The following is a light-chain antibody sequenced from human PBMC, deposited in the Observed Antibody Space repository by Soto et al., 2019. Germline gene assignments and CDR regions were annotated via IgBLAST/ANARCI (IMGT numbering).Light chain of an antibody. V-gene: IGLV2-14*01. CDR1: SSDVGGYNY. J-gene: IGLJ2*01. CDR2: DVS. Sequence: QSALTQPASLSGSPGQSITISCTGTSSDVGGYNYVSWYQQHPGKAHKLMIYDVSNRPSGVSNRFSGSKSGNTASLTISGLQAEDEDDYYCSSYTSSSTLVVFGGGTKLTVL. CDR3: SSYTSSSTLVV.